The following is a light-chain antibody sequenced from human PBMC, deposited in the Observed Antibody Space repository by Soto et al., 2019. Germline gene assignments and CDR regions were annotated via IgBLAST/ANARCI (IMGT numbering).Light chain of an antibody. Sequence: QPVLTQSCSASASLGSSVKLTCTLSSGHNTYTIAWHQQQPGKAPRYLMKLERSGSYDKGSGVPDRFSGSSSGADRYLTISNLQSEDEADYYCETWDSNTHTVFGGGTQLTVL. CDR1: SGHNTYT. CDR2: LERSGSY. CDR3: ETWDSNTHTV. V-gene: IGLV4-60*03. J-gene: IGLJ7*01.